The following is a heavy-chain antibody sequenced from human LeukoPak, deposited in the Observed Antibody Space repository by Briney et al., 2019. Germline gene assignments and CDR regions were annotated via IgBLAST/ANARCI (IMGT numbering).Heavy chain of an antibody. CDR1: GGSFSGYY. V-gene: IGHV4-34*01. J-gene: IGHJ3*02. CDR2: INHSGGT. D-gene: IGHD1-26*01. Sequence: SETLSLTCAVYGGSFSGYYWSWIRQPPGKGLEWIGEINHSGGTNYNPSLKSRVTISLDTSKNHFSLKLTSVTAADTAVYYCARGGNAFDIWGQGTMVTVSS. CDR3: ARGGNAFDI.